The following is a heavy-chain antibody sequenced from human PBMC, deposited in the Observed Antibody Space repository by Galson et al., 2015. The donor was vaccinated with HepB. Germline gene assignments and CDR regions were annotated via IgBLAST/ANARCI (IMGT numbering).Heavy chain of an antibody. CDR3: AKTRSSITMIVGYGMDV. CDR1: GFTFSSYG. V-gene: IGHV3-33*06. J-gene: IGHJ6*02. Sequence: SLRLSCAASGFTFSSYGMHWVRQAPGKGLEWVAVIWYDGSNKYYADSVKGRFTISRDNSKNTLYLQMNSLRAEDTAVYYCAKTRSSITMIVGYGMDVWGQGTTVTVSS. CDR2: IWYDGSNK. D-gene: IGHD3-22*01.